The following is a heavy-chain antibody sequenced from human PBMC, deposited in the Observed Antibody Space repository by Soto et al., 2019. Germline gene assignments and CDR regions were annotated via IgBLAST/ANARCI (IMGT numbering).Heavy chain of an antibody. J-gene: IGHJ4*02. D-gene: IGHD1-1*01. CDR1: GCTFSSYT. CDR3: ATSVQLERRRLFDY. V-gene: IGHV1-69*02. Sequence: SVKVSCNASGCTFSSYTISWVRQAPGQGLEWMGRIIPILGIANYAQKFQGRVTITADKSTSTAYMELSSLRSEDTAVYYCATSVQLERRRLFDYWGQGTLVTVSS. CDR2: IIPILGIA.